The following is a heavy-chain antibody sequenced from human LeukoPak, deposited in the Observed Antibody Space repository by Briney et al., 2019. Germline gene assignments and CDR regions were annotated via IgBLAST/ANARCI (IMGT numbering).Heavy chain of an antibody. D-gene: IGHD6-6*01. CDR3: ARVGTHSSSFGGYYYYGMDV. CDR2: IIPILGIA. CDR1: GGTFSSYA. Sequence: SVKVSCKASGGTFSSYAISWVRQAPGQGLEWMGRIIPILGIANYAQKFQGRVTITADKSTSTAYMELSSLRSEDTAVYYCARVGTHSSSFGGYYYYGMDVWGQGTTVTVS. J-gene: IGHJ6*02. V-gene: IGHV1-69*04.